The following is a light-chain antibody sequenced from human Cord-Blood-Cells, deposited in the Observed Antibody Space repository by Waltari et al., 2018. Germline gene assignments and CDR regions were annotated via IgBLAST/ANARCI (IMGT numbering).Light chain of an antibody. Sequence: EIVLTQSPATLSLSLVERATLPCRASQRVSSYLAWYQQTPGQALKLLIYDASNRATGIPARFSGSGAGNDFTLTISSREPEDFAVYYCQQRSNWPLTFGGGTKVEIK. CDR3: QQRSNWPLT. CDR2: DAS. V-gene: IGKV3-11*01. J-gene: IGKJ4*01. CDR1: QRVSSY.